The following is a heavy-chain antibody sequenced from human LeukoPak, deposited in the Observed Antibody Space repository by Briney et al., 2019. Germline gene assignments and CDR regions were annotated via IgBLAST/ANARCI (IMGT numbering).Heavy chain of an antibody. CDR2: IWYDGHNN. D-gene: IGHD2-21*01. CDR1: GFTFSEYG. V-gene: IGHV3-33*01. CDR3: AREWGLIAVAGGPGY. Sequence: GGSLRLSCVASGFTFSEYGMHWVRQAPGKGLQWLAIIWYDGHNNYYPDSVKGRFTISRDNSKNTLFLEMNDLKAEDTAVYYCAREWGLIAVAGGPGYWGQGTLVTVSS. J-gene: IGHJ4*02.